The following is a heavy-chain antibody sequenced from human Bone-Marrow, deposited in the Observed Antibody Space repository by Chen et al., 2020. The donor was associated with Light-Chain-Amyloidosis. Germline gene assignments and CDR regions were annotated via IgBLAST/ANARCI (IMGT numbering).Heavy chain of an antibody. Sequence: EVQLLESGGGLVQPGGSLRLSCAASGFTFNNYAMTWVRQAPGKGLEWVSGISGSGNSIFYADSVKGRFTISRDHSKDTLSLQMNSLRDHDMAIYYCAKAIVSPGVGRQKRGYHFDSWGQGTLVTVSS. CDR1: GFTFNNYA. J-gene: IGHJ4*02. CDR3: AKAIVSPGVGRQKRGYHFDS. V-gene: IGHV3-23*01. CDR2: ISGSGNSI. D-gene: IGHD1-26*01.